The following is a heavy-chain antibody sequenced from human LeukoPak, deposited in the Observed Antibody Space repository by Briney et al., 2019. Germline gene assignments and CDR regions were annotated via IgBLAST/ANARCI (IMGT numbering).Heavy chain of an antibody. V-gene: IGHV4-30-2*01. Sequence: SQTLSLTCTVSGGSISSGGYYWSWIRQPPGKGLEWIGYIYHSGSTYYNPSLKSRVTISVDRSKNQFSLKLSSVTAADTAVYYCASDYCSSTSCYGAKNVWGQGTTVTVSS. CDR1: GGSISSGGYY. CDR2: IYHSGST. CDR3: ASDYCSSTSCYGAKNV. D-gene: IGHD2-2*01. J-gene: IGHJ6*02.